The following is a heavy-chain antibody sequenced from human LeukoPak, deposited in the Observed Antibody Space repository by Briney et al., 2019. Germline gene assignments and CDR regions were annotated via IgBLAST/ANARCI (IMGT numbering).Heavy chain of an antibody. Sequence: GGSLRLSCTASGFTFGDYAMSWVRQAPGKGLEWVGFIRSKAYGGTTEYAASVKGRFTISRDDSKSIAYLQMDSLETEDTAVYYCTRGGGLLFLAYYFDYWGQGTLVTVSS. D-gene: IGHD2-21*02. CDR1: GFTFGDYA. V-gene: IGHV3-49*04. CDR3: TRGGGLLFLAYYFDY. CDR2: IRSKAYGGTT. J-gene: IGHJ4*02.